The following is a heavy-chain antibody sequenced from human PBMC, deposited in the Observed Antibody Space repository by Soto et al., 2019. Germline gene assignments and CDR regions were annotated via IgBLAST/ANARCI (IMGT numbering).Heavy chain of an antibody. V-gene: IGHV1-69*12. Sequence: QVQLVQSGAEVKKPGSSVKVSCKASGGTFSSYALSWVRQAPGQGLEWMGGLIPIFGTANYAQTFQRRVTITADESTSTAYMELSSLRSEDTAVYYCATPRDDSSGYYPFDIWGQGTMVTVSS. D-gene: IGHD3-22*01. CDR1: GGTFSSYA. J-gene: IGHJ3*02. CDR3: ATPRDDSSGYYPFDI. CDR2: LIPIFGTA.